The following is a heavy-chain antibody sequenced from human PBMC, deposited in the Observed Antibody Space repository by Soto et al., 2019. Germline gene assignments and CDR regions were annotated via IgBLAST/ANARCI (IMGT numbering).Heavy chain of an antibody. CDR1: GYTFTIHD. V-gene: IGHV1-8*01. CDR3: ARVSSIAARRSYDS. D-gene: IGHD6-6*01. CDR2: LNPRSGKA. J-gene: IGHJ4*02. Sequence: VASVKVSCKAAGYTFTIHDSHCVRQAPGQVLEWMAGLNPRSGKAAYAQRFQGRLTMTGNASTRTAYMELSGLISEDTAMYYCARVSSIAARRSYDSWGQGTLVTVSS.